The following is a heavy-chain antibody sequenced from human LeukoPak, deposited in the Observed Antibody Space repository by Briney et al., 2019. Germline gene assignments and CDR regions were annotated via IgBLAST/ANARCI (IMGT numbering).Heavy chain of an antibody. V-gene: IGHV3-23*01. Sequence: GGSLRLSXAASGFTFSSYAMSWVRQAPGKGLEWISAISGSGGSTYYADSVKGRFTISRDNSKNTLYLQMNSLRAEDTAVYYCTYFGYSYGPFDYWGQGTLVTVSS. D-gene: IGHD5-18*01. CDR3: TYFGYSYGPFDY. CDR1: GFTFSSYA. CDR2: ISGSGGST. J-gene: IGHJ4*02.